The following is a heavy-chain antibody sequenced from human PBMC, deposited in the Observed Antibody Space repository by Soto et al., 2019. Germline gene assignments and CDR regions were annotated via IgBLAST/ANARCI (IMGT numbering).Heavy chain of an antibody. CDR1: GGSFSGYY. CDR2: INQSGST. D-gene: IGHD2-2*01. CDR3: ARIYCSSTSCYAGWFDP. J-gene: IGHJ5*02. V-gene: IGHV4-34*01. Sequence: QVQLQQWGAGLLKPSETLSLTCAVYGGSFSGYYWSWIRQPPGKGLEWIGEINQSGSTNYNPSLKSRVTISVDTSKNQFSLKLSSVTAADTAVYYCARIYCSSTSCYAGWFDPWGQGTLVTVSS.